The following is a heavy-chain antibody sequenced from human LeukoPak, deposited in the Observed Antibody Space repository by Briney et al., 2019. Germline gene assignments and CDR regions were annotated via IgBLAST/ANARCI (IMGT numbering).Heavy chain of an antibody. V-gene: IGHV4-38-2*02. CDR2: IYHSGST. Sequence: SETLSLTCTVSGYSISSGYYWGWIRQPPGKGLEWIGSIYHSGSTYYNPSLKSRVTISVDTSKNQFSLKLSSVTAADTAVYYCARDIGYCSSTSCYLDYWGQGTLVTVSS. J-gene: IGHJ4*02. D-gene: IGHD2-2*01. CDR3: ARDIGYCSSTSCYLDY. CDR1: GYSISSGYY.